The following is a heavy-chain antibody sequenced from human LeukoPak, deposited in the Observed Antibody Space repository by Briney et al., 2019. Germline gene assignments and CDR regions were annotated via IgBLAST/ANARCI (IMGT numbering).Heavy chain of an antibody. J-gene: IGHJ4*02. CDR3: ARRSGSAWDY. CDR2: INHSGST. D-gene: IGHD3-10*01. Sequence: PSGTLSLTCAVYGGSFSGYYWSWIRQPPGKGLEWIGEINHSGSTNYNPSLKSRVTISVDTSKNQFSLKLSSVTAADTAVYYCARRSGSAWDYWGQGTLVTVSS. CDR1: GGSFSGYY. V-gene: IGHV4-34*01.